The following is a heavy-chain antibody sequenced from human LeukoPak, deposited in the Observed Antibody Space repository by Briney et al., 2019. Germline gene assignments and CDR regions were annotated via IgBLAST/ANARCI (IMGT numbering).Heavy chain of an antibody. J-gene: IGHJ4*02. D-gene: IGHD2-21*02. V-gene: IGHV1-18*01. CDR3: ARESGDSTTPWAFDY. CDR2: ISAYNGNT. CDR1: GYTFTSYG. Sequence: GASVTVSCKASGYTFTSYGISWVRQAPGQGLEWMGWISAYNGNTNYAQKLQGRVTMTTDTSTSTAYMELRSLRSDDTAVYYCARESGDSTTPWAFDYWGQGTLVTVSS.